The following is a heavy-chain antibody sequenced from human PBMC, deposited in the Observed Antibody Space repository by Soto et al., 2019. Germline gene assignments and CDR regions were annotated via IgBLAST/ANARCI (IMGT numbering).Heavy chain of an antibody. J-gene: IGHJ4*02. V-gene: IGHV4-31*03. CDR1: GGSISSGGYY. Sequence: QVQLQESGPGLVKPSQTLSLTCTVSGGSISSGGYYWSWIRQHPGKGLEWIGYIYYSGSTYYNPSLKCRVTISVDPSKNQFSLTLSSVTAADTAVYYCARRYCSSTSCYSFGGYYFDYWGQGTLVTVSS. CDR2: IYYSGST. CDR3: ARRYCSSTSCYSFGGYYFDY. D-gene: IGHD2-2*01.